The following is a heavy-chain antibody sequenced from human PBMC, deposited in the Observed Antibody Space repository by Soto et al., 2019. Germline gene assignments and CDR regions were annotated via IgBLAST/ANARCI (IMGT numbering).Heavy chain of an antibody. V-gene: IGHV1-8*01. Sequence: GASVKVSCKASGYTFTSYDINWVRQATGQGLEWMGWMNPNSGNTGYAQKFQGRVTMTRNTSISTAYMELSSLRSEDTAVYYCARLYYDFWSGWGYMDVWGKRTTVTVSS. CDR1: GYTFTSYD. D-gene: IGHD3-3*01. CDR2: MNPNSGNT. CDR3: ARLYYDFWSGWGYMDV. J-gene: IGHJ6*03.